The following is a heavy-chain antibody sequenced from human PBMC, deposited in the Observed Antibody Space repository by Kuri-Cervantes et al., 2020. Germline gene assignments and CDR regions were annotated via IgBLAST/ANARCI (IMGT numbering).Heavy chain of an antibody. V-gene: IGHV3-20*01. J-gene: IGHJ3*02. Sequence: GGSLRLSCAASGFTFDDYGMSWVRQVPGKGPEWVSGITASGGRTFYADSVKGRFTISRDNAKNSLYLQMNSLRAEDTALYHCARDGLSAFDIWGQGTMVTVSS. D-gene: IGHD5/OR15-5a*01. CDR2: ITASGGRT. CDR1: GFTFDDYG. CDR3: ARDGLSAFDI.